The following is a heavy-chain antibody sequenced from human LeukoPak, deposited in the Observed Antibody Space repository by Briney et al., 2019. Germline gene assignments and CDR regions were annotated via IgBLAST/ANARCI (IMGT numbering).Heavy chain of an antibody. D-gene: IGHD6-19*01. V-gene: IGHV1-69*04. Sequence: SVKVSCKASGGTFSSYAISWVRQAPGQGLEWMGRIIPILGIANYAQKFQGRVTITADKSTSTAYMELSSLRSEDTAVYYCAREIAVAGTRGTGYYFDYWGQGTLVTVSS. CDR3: AREIAVAGTRGTGYYFDY. CDR1: GGTFSSYA. CDR2: IIPILGIA. J-gene: IGHJ4*02.